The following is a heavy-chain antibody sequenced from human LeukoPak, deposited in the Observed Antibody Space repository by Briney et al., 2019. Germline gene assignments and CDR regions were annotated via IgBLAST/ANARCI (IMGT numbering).Heavy chain of an antibody. J-gene: IGHJ3*02. CDR1: GYTFTEYY. V-gene: IGHV1-2*02. CDR3: ARGSGRYASSLDI. D-gene: IGHD3-10*01. CDR2: INTYSGGT. Sequence: GASVKVSCKASGYTFTEYYRHWVRQAPGQGLEWMGWINTYSGGTNYAQNFQDREFQDRVTMTRDTSITTAYMDLSRLRPDDTAVFYCARGSGRYASSLDIWGQGTMVTVSS.